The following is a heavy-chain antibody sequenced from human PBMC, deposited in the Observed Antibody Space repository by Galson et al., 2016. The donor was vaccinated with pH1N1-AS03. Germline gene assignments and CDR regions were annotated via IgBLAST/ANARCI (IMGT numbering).Heavy chain of an antibody. CDR3: ARHVDPTGEGQVLDVLEI. V-gene: IGHV5-51*01. CDR2: IYPGDSDT. D-gene: IGHD7-27*01. J-gene: IGHJ3*02. Sequence: QSGAEVKKPGESLKISCKGSGYTFSDYWIGWVRQMPGKGLEWMGIIYPGDSDTRYSPSFQGQVTISVDKSVSTAYHQWSSLRASDTAIYFCARHVDPTGEGQVLDVLEIWGQGTMVTVSS. CDR1: GYTFSDYW.